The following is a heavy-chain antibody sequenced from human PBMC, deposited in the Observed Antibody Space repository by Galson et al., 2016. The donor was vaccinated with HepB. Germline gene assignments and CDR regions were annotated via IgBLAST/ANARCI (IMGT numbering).Heavy chain of an antibody. CDR2: IYPDGRT. CDR3: ATNSGYHDSNWFDP. J-gene: IGHJ5*02. CDR1: GFTVSNGF. V-gene: IGHV3-53*01. Sequence: SLRLSCAASGFTVSNGFMTWVRQAPGKGLEWVTDIYPDGRTYYADRVKGRFTISRDNSKNTLYLQMNSLRAEHTAVYYCATNSGYHDSNWFDPWGQGTLVTVSA. D-gene: IGHD3-22*01.